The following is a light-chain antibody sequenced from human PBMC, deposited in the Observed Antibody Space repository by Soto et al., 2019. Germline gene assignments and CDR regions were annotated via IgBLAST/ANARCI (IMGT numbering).Light chain of an antibody. CDR3: QHYNNWPPWA. CDR1: QSISSD. CDR2: AAS. J-gene: IGKJ1*01. Sequence: EFVLRQSQAPRPVSPGEIATLSLGASQSISSDLAWYQQKPGQAPRLLIYAASTRATGISARFSGSGSGTEFTLTITSLQSEDFAVYYCQHYNNWPPWAFGQGTKVDIK. V-gene: IGKV3-15*01.